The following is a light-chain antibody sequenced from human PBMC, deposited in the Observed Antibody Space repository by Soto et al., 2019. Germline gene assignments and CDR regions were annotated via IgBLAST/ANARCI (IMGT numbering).Light chain of an antibody. V-gene: IGLV2-14*03. CDR2: DVS. CDR1: SRDIGGYDY. J-gene: IGLJ1*01. Sequence: QSALTQPASVSGFPVQSITISCTGTSRDIGGYDYVSWYQQHPGKAPKLIIYDVSGRPSGVSNRFSGSKSANTASLTISGLQAEDEADYHCSSYTSTSAPYVFGTGTKVTVL. CDR3: SSYTSTSAPYV.